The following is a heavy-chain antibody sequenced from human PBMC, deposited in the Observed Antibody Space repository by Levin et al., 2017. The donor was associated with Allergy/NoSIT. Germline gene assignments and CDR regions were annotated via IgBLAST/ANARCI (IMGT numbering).Heavy chain of an antibody. D-gene: IGHD2-15*01. CDR1: GGSIRISDYY. CDR2: VYFSGNT. J-gene: IGHJ4*02. V-gene: IGHV4-39*01. CDR3: ARLGRWCNGGTCQDY. Sequence: PSETLSLTCTVSGGSIRISDYYWGWIRQPPGKGLEWIGSVYFSGNTYHNPSLKSRVVISVDTSKNQFSLNLTSVTAADTAVYYCARLGRWCNGGTCQDYWGQGTLVTVSS.